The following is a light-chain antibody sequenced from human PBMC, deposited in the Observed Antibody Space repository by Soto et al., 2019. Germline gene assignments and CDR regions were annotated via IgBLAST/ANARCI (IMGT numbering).Light chain of an antibody. J-gene: IGKJ1*01. Sequence: VLTQSPGTLSLSPGESATLSCRASQTVSITYLTWYQQKPGQAPRLLIFGASSRATGIPDRFSGSGSGTDFTLTISRLESEDFAVYYCQQYCSSLWTFGQGTKVDIK. CDR1: QTVSITY. CDR3: QQYCSSLWT. V-gene: IGKV3-20*01. CDR2: GAS.